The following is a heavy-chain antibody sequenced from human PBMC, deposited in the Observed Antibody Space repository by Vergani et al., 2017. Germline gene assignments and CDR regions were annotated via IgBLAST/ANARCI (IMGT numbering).Heavy chain of an antibody. D-gene: IGHD2-15*01. CDR2: IIPIFGTA. CDR3: AREKEKGYCSGGSCSEYDAFDI. Sequence: QVQLVQSGAEVKKPGSSVKVSCKASGGTFSSYAISWVRQAPGQGLEWMGGIIPIFGTANYAQKFQGRVTITADESTSTADMELSSLRSEDTAVYYCAREKEKGYCSGGSCSEYDAFDIWGQGTMVTVSS. V-gene: IGHV1-69*13. J-gene: IGHJ3*02. CDR1: GGTFSSYA.